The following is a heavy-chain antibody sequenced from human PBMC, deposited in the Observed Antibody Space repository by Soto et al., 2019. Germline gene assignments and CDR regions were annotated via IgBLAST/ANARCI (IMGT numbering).Heavy chain of an antibody. CDR1: GGAFTDYI. J-gene: IGHJ4*02. D-gene: IGHD1-26*01. Sequence: SVKVCCEASGGAFTDYIFDWVLQAPGQGLEWMGGIIPMFGTPKYAQKFQHRVTISADVSTGTAYMELTRLRFDDTAVYYCAGGRDQPPVGLYFESWDEGTRVPVSS. V-gene: IGHV1-69*13. CDR3: AGGRDQPPVGLYFES. CDR2: IIPMFGTP.